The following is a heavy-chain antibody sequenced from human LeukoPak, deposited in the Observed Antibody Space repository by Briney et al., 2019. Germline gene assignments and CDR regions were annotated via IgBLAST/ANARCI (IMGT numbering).Heavy chain of an antibody. CDR1: GGSISSYY. D-gene: IGHD6-13*01. J-gene: IGHJ6*02. CDR2: IYYSGST. CDR3: ARSKAAGHYYYYYGMDV. Sequence: PSETLSLTCTVSGGSISSYYWSWLRQPPGKGLEWIGYIYYSGSTNYNPSLKSRVTISVDTSKNQFSLKLSSVTAADTAVYYCARSKAAGHYYYYYGMDVWGQGTTVTVSS. V-gene: IGHV4-59*01.